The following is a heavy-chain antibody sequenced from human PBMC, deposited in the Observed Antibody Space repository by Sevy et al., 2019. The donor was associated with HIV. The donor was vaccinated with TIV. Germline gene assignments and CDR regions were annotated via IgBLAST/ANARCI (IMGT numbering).Heavy chain of an antibody. J-gene: IGHJ4*02. D-gene: IGHD6-19*01. CDR3: ARGGASGWYYFDS. Sequence: ASVKVSGKASGGTISRDGISWVRQAPGQGLEWMGGIISFFDMTNYAQKFQGRVTISADESTSTVYMELSSLRFEDTAVYYCARGGASGWYYFDSWGQGTLVTVSS. CDR2: IISFFDMT. CDR1: GGTISRDG. V-gene: IGHV1-69*13.